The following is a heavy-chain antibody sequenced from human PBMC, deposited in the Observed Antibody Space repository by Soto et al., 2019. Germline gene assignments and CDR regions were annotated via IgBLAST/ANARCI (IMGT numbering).Heavy chain of an antibody. CDR1: GFTFDDYA. CDR3: VKDISCSSTRGCYYYYYGMDV. CDR2: ISWNSGSI. V-gene: IGHV3-9*01. J-gene: IGHJ6*02. Sequence: EVQLVESGGGLVQPGRSLRLSCAASGFTFDDYAMHWVRQAPGKGLEWVSGISWNSGSIGYADSVKGRFTISRDNAKNSLYLQMNSLRAEDTALYYCVKDISCSSTRGCYYYYYGMDVWGQGTTVTVSS. D-gene: IGHD2-2*01.